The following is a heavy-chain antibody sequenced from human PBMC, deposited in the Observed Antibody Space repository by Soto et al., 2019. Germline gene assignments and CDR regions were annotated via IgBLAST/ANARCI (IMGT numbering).Heavy chain of an antibody. Sequence: GGSLRLSCAASGFTISNACMSCVLQAPGKGLEWVGRIKSKTDGGTTDYAAPVKGRFTISRDDSKNTLYLQMNSLKTEDTAVYYCTTIFARDIVVVPAAIEARFDYWGQGTLVTVPQ. J-gene: IGHJ4*02. V-gene: IGHV3-15*01. CDR1: GFTISNAC. D-gene: IGHD2-2*01. CDR2: IKSKTDGGTT. CDR3: TTIFARDIVVVPAAIEARFDY.